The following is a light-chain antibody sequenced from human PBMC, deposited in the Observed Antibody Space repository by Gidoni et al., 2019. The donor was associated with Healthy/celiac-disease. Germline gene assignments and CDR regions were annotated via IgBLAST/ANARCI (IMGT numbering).Light chain of an antibody. Sequence: SYVLTQPPSVSVAPGQTARITCGGNNIGSKSVYWYQQKPGQAPVLVVYDDSDRPSGIPARFSGSNSGNTATLTISRVEAGDEADYYCQVWDSSSDWVFGGGTKLTVL. J-gene: IGLJ3*02. CDR3: QVWDSSSDWV. CDR1: NIGSKS. CDR2: DDS. V-gene: IGLV3-21*02.